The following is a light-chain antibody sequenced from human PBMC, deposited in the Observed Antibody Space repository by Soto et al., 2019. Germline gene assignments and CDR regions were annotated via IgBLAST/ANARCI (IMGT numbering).Light chain of an antibody. Sequence: EIRLTQSPGTLSLTPGERATLSCRASQSVPRSYLAWYQQKPGQAPRLLIYGTSSRATGIPDRFSGSGSGTDFTLTISRLEPEDFAVFYCQQYGSSITFGQGTRLEIK. CDR3: QQYGSSIT. CDR2: GTS. J-gene: IGKJ5*01. V-gene: IGKV3-20*01. CDR1: QSVPRSY.